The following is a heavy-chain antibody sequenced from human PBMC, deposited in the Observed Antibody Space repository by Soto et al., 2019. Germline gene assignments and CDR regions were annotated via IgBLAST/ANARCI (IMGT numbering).Heavy chain of an antibody. CDR3: AKDHARIAVAGKADY. CDR2: ISGSGGST. V-gene: IGHV3-23*01. J-gene: IGHJ4*02. CDR1: GFTFSNVW. D-gene: IGHD6-19*01. Sequence: GGSLRLSCVVSGFTFSNVWMSWVRQAPGKGLEWVSAISGSGGSTYYADSVKGRFTISRDNSKNTLYLQMNSLRAEDTAVYYCAKDHARIAVAGKADYWGQGTLVTVSS.